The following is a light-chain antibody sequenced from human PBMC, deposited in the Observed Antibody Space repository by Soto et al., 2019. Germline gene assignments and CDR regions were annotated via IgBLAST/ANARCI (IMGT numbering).Light chain of an antibody. CDR3: ATWDRSLSVYVL. V-gene: IGLV1-51*01. Sequence: QSVLTQPPSVSAAPGQKVTISCSGSSSNVGSNYVSWYQQLPGTAPKLLIYDNNKRPSGIPDRFSGSKSGTSATLDITGLQTGDEADYYCATWDRSLSVYVLCGGGTKLTVL. CDR1: SSNVGSNY. J-gene: IGLJ2*01. CDR2: DNN.